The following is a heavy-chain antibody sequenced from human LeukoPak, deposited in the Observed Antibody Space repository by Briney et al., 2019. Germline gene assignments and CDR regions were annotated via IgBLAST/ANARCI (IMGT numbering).Heavy chain of an antibody. V-gene: IGHV1-69*06. CDR1: GGTFSSYA. J-gene: IGHJ4*02. CDR3: ARDQDSSSSTDN. Sequence: SVKVSRKASGGTFSSYAISWVRQAPGQGLEWMGGIIPIFGTANYAQKFQGRVTTTADKSTSTAYMELSSLRSEDTAVYYCARDQDSSSSTDNWGQGTLVTVSS. CDR2: IIPIFGTA. D-gene: IGHD6-13*01.